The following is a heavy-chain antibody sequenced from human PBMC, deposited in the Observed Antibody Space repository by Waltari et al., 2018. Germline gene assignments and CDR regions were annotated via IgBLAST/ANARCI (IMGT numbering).Heavy chain of an antibody. D-gene: IGHD3-16*01. CDR3: ALGVGYYYYYGMDV. CDR1: GGTLSSYA. Sequence: QVQLVQSGAEVKKPGSSVKVSCKASGGTLSSYAISWVRQAPGHGLEWVGGGVPSFGNTNYAQEFQGGVTITADESTSTAYMELSSLRSEDTAVYYCALGVGYYYYYGMDVWGQGTTVTVSS. V-gene: IGHV1-69*01. J-gene: IGHJ6*02. CDR2: GVPSFGNT.